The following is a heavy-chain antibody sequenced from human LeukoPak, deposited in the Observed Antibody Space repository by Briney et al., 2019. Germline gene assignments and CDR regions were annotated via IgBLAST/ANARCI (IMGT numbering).Heavy chain of an antibody. CDR3: AKVGSGEPYYYYYYMDV. Sequence: GGFLRLSCAASGFTFSSYGMHWVRQAPGKGLEWVAFIRYDGSNKYYADSVKGRFTISRDNSKNTLYLQMNSLRAEDTAVYYCAKVGSGEPYYYYYYMDVWGKGTTVTVSS. CDR2: IRYDGSNK. CDR1: GFTFSSYG. D-gene: IGHD3-10*01. V-gene: IGHV3-30*02. J-gene: IGHJ6*03.